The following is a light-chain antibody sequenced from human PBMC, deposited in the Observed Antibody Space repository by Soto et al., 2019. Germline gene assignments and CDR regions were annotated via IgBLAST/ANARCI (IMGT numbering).Light chain of an antibody. Sequence: EIVLTQSPGTLSLSPGERATLSCRASQSVNNSYLAWYQQKPGQAPRLLLYGASSRVTGIPDRFSGSGSGTDFTLTISRLEPEDFAVYYCQQYVDSPRTFGQGTKVDIK. CDR1: QSVNNSY. J-gene: IGKJ1*01. CDR2: GAS. V-gene: IGKV3-20*01. CDR3: QQYVDSPRT.